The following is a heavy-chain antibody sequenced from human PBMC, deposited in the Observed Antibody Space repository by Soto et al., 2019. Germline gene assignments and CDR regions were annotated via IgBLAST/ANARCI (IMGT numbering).Heavy chain of an antibody. J-gene: IGHJ3*02. CDR1: GGTFSSYA. D-gene: IGHD4-17*01. Sequence: QVQLVQSGAEVKKPGSSVKVSCKASGGTFSSYAISWVRQAPGQGLEWMGGIIPIFGTANYAQKFQGRVTITADESQSTAYMELSSVRSEGTAVYYCARALPDYGDSLRAFDIWGQGTMVTVSS. CDR2: IIPIFGTA. CDR3: ARALPDYGDSLRAFDI. V-gene: IGHV1-69*01.